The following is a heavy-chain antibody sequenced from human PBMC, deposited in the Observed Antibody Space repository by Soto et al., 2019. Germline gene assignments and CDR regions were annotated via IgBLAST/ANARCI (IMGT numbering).Heavy chain of an antibody. CDR2: IDNSGST. CDR3: ARGGQDFWSGPFDY. V-gene: IGHV4-4*07. J-gene: IGHJ4*02. D-gene: IGHD3-3*01. Sequence: SETLSLTCTVSGGSISNYFCIWIRQPAGKGLEWIGRIDNSGSTNYNPSLKRRITMSADTSKNQFSLKLNSVTAADTAVSDCARGGQDFWSGPFDYWGQGALVTVSS. CDR1: GGSISNYF.